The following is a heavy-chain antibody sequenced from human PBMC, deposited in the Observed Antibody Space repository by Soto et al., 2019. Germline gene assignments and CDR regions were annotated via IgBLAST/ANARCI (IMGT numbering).Heavy chain of an antibody. CDR3: ARGSPITIFGVVLKRYGMDV. D-gene: IGHD3-3*01. Sequence: PSETLSLTCAVYGGSFSGYYWSWIRQPPGKGLEWIGEINHSGSTNYNPSLKSRVTISVDTSKNQFSLKLSSVTAAATAVYYCARGSPITIFGVVLKRYGMDVWGQGTTVTVSS. CDR2: INHSGST. CDR1: GGSFSGYY. V-gene: IGHV4-34*01. J-gene: IGHJ6*02.